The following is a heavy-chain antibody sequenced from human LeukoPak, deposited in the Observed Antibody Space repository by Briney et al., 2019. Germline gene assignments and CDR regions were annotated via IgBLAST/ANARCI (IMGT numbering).Heavy chain of an antibody. D-gene: IGHD1-14*01. J-gene: IGHJ4*02. CDR3: AKDGGISTGDDH. CDR2: ISYDGSNK. Sequence: GGSLRLSCAASGFTFSSYAMHWVRQAPGKGLEWVAIISYDGSNKYCADSVKGRFSISRDNSKNTLYLQMNSLRAEDTAVYYCAKDGGISTGDDHWGQGTLVTVSS. V-gene: IGHV3-30-3*01. CDR1: GFTFSSYA.